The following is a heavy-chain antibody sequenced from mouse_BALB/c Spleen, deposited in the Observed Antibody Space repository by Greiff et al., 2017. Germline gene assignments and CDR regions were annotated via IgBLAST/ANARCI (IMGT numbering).Heavy chain of an antibody. CDR1: GYNFTSYW. D-gene: IGHD1-1*01. J-gene: IGHJ4*01. CDR3: ARTDDYGSSLGYAMDY. CDR2: IYPGSGST. V-gene: IGHV1-55*01. Sequence: QVQLQQPGAELVKPGTSVKLSCKASGYNFTSYWINWVKLRPGQGLEWIGDIYPGSGSTNYNEKFKSKATLTVDTSSSTAYMQLSSLASEDSALYYCARTDDYGSSLGYAMDYWGQGTSVTVSS.